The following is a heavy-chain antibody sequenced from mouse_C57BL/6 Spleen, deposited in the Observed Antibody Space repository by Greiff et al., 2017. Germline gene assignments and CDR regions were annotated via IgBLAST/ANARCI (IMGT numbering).Heavy chain of an antibody. J-gene: IGHJ3*01. CDR3: ARQIYDGYYAWFAY. CDR2: LWSGGST. CDR1: GFSLTSYG. Sequence: VQRVESGPGLVQPSQSLSITCTVSGFSLTSYGVHWVRQSPGKGLEWLGVLWSGGSTDYNAAFISRLSISKDNSKSQVFFKMNSLQADDTAIYYCARQIYDGYYAWFAYWGQGTLVTVSA. D-gene: IGHD2-3*01. V-gene: IGHV2-2*01.